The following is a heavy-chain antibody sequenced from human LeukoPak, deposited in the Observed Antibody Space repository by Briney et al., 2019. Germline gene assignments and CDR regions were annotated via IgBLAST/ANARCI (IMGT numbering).Heavy chain of an antibody. CDR3: AELGITMIGGV. CDR2: ISFSSTYI. Sequence: GGSLRLSCAASGFTFSSYNMNWVRQAPGKGLEWVSSISFSSTYIYYADSVYGRFTISRDNAKNSLYLQMNSLRAEDTAVYYCAELGITMIGGVWGKGTTVTISS. J-gene: IGHJ6*04. CDR1: GFTFSSYN. V-gene: IGHV3-21*01. D-gene: IGHD3-10*02.